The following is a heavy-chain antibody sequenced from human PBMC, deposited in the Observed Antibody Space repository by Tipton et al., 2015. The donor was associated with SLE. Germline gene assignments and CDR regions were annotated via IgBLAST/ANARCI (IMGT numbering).Heavy chain of an antibody. Sequence: TLSLTCDVSVYSISSSHWWGWIRQPPGKGLEWIGHIYYGGTIYYNPSLKSRVTMSIDASKNQLYLKLDSVTAADTAIYYCAREPWEIQVWSGSTLGYVDVWGTGATVTVSS. CDR1: VYSISSSHW. CDR3: AREPWEIQVWSGSTLGYVDV. V-gene: IGHV4-28*02. J-gene: IGHJ6*03. D-gene: IGHD3-3*01. CDR2: IYYGGTI.